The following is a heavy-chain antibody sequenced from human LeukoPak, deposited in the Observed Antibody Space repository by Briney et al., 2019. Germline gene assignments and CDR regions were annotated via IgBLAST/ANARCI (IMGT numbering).Heavy chain of an antibody. CDR1: GGSICSYY. Sequence: PSETLSLTSTVSGGSICSYYWSWIRQPPGKGLEWIGYIYYSGSTNYKPSLKSRVTISVDTSKNQFSLKLNSVTAADTAVYYCARGGYYGSGNDFRFDPWGQGTLVTVSS. CDR2: IYYSGST. D-gene: IGHD3-10*01. V-gene: IGHV4-59*01. CDR3: ARGGYYGSGNDFRFDP. J-gene: IGHJ5*02.